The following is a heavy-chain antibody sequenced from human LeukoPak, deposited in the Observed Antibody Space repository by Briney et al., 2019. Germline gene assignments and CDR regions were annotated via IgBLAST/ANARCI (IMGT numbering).Heavy chain of an antibody. CDR2: IFYSGST. D-gene: IGHD3-3*01. CDR3: ARHVPSTIFFNWFDP. CDR1: GGSINRSSRYY. J-gene: IGHJ5*02. Sequence: SETLSLTCTVSGGSINRSSRYYWGWIRQPPGKGLEWIGSIFYSGSTYYNPSLKSRVTISVDTSNNQFSLKLTSVTAADTAVYYRARHVPSTIFFNWFDPWGQGTLVTVSS. V-gene: IGHV4-39*01.